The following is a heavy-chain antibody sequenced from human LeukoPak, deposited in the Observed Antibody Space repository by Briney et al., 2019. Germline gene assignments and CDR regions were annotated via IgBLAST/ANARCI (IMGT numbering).Heavy chain of an antibody. V-gene: IGHV3-23*01. Sequence: GGSLRLXCAASGFTFSRYAMSWVRLAPGKGLEWVSAISGSGTITYYADSVKGRFTISRDNSKDTLYLQMNSLRAEDTAIYFCAILTTHSSSSQFDYWGQGTLVTVSS. D-gene: IGHD6-6*01. CDR1: GFTFSRYA. CDR3: AILTTHSSSSQFDY. CDR2: ISGSGTIT. J-gene: IGHJ4*02.